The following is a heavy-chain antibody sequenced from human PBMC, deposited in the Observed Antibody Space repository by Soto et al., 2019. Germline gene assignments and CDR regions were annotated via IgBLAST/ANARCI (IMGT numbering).Heavy chain of an antibody. V-gene: IGHV3-23*01. J-gene: IGHJ4*02. D-gene: IGHD3-16*01. Sequence: PGGSLRLSCAASGFTFSSYAMSWVRQAPGKGLEWVSAISGSGGSTYYADSVKGRFTISRDNSKNTLYLQMNSLRAEDTAVHYCTPEVGVMITFGVDYWGQGTLVTVSS. CDR3: TPEVGVMITFGVDY. CDR2: ISGSGGST. CDR1: GFTFSSYA.